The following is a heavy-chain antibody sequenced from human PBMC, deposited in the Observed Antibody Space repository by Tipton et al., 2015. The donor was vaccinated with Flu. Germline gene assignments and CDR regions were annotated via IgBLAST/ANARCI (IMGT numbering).Heavy chain of an antibody. CDR1: GYSINSGYY. D-gene: IGHD3-22*01. Sequence: TLSLTCGVSGYSINSGYYWAWLRQPPGKGLEWIGSTFHSGTTYYTPSLKSRVTMSLDAANNQFSLRLTFVTAADTAVYYCARTYYDSFPNTRADDAFDIWGQGTMVTVSS. CDR2: TFHSGTT. CDR3: ARTYYDSFPNTRADDAFDI. V-gene: IGHV4-38-2*01. J-gene: IGHJ3*02.